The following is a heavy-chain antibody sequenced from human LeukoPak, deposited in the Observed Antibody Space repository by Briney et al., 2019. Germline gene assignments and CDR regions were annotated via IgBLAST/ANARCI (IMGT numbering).Heavy chain of an antibody. J-gene: IGHJ3*02. Sequence: GGSLRLSCAASGFTFSDYYMSWIRQAPGKGLEWVSYISSSGSTIYYADSVKGRFTIPRDNAKNSLYLQMNSLRAEDTAVYYCATLSIVATIDDAFDIWGQGTMVTVSS. V-gene: IGHV3-11*01. CDR2: ISSSGSTI. CDR1: GFTFSDYY. CDR3: ATLSIVATIDDAFDI. D-gene: IGHD5-12*01.